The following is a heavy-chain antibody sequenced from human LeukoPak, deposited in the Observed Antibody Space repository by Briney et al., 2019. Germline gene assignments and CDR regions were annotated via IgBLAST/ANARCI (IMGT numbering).Heavy chain of an antibody. CDR2: ISSSGSTI. CDR3: ARVGLLGYCSSTSCYAFDI. Sequence: GGSLRLSCAASGFTFSSYGMNWVRQAPGKGLEWVSYISSSGSTIYYADSVKGRFTISRDNAKNSLYLQMNSLRAEDTAVYYCARVGLLGYCSSTSCYAFDIWGQGTMVTVSS. J-gene: IGHJ3*02. CDR1: GFTFSSYG. V-gene: IGHV3-48*03. D-gene: IGHD2-2*01.